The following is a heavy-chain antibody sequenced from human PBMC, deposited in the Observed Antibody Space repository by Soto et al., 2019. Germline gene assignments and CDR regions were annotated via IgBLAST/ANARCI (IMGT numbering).Heavy chain of an antibody. V-gene: IGHV3-23*01. CDR3: AKDLAIPRVESVAGY. D-gene: IGHD2-15*01. CDR1: GFTFSSYA. Sequence: EVQLLESGGGLVQPGGSLRLSCAASGFTFSSYAMSWVRHAPGKGLEWVSAISGSGGSTYYADSVKGRFTISRDNSKNTLYLQMNSLRAEDTAVYYCAKDLAIPRVESVAGYWGQGTLVTVSS. J-gene: IGHJ4*02. CDR2: ISGSGGST.